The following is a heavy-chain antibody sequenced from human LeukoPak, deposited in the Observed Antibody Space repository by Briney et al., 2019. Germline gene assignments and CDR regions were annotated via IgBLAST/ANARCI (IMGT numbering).Heavy chain of an antibody. Sequence: SETLSLTCTVSGGSINSGDYYWSWIRQPPGKGLEWIGYIYYSESTYYNPSLKSRVIISVDTSKKQFSLKLTSVTAADTAVYYCARDNWNYGSSMDVWGQGTTVTVSS. J-gene: IGHJ6*02. D-gene: IGHD1-7*01. CDR2: IYYSEST. CDR1: GGSINSGDYY. CDR3: ARDNWNYGSSMDV. V-gene: IGHV4-30-4*01.